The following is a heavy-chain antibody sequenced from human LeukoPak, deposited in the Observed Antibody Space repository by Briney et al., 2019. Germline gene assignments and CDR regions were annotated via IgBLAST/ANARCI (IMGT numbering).Heavy chain of an antibody. V-gene: IGHV4-61*02. CDR1: GDSISSGNYY. CDR3: ARESDYSNNVDY. D-gene: IGHD4-11*01. Sequence: SQTLSLTCTVSGDSISSGNYYWSWIRQPAGKGLEWIGRIYSSGSTNYNPSLKSRVTMSIDASKNQFSLKLTSVTAADTAVYYCARESDYSNNVDYWGQGTLVTVSS. CDR2: IYSSGST. J-gene: IGHJ4*02.